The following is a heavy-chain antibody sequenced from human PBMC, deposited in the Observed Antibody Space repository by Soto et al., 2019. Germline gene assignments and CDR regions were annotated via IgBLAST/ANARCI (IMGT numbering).Heavy chain of an antibody. Sequence: SATLSLTCAVSGYSISSSNWRGWIRQPPGKGLEWIGYIYYSGTTNYNPSLKSRVTISVDTSKNQFSLKLTSVTAADTAVYYCARDKITGLFYYWGQGTLVTVSS. CDR1: GYSISSSNW. CDR2: IYYSGTT. CDR3: ARDKITGLFYY. V-gene: IGHV4-28*03. J-gene: IGHJ4*02. D-gene: IGHD2-8*02.